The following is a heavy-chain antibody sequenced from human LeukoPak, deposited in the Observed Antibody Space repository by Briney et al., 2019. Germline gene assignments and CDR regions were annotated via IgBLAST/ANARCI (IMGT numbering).Heavy chain of an antibody. CDR1: GFTFSSYG. Sequence: GRSLRLSCAASGFTFSSYGMHWVRQAPGKGLEWVAVIWYDGSNKYCADSVKGRFTISRDNSKNTLYLQMNSLRAEDTAVYYCARVPYCSSTSCYRYYFDYWGQGTLVTVSS. CDR3: ARVPYCSSTSCYRYYFDY. D-gene: IGHD2-2*01. CDR2: IWYDGSNK. J-gene: IGHJ4*02. V-gene: IGHV3-33*01.